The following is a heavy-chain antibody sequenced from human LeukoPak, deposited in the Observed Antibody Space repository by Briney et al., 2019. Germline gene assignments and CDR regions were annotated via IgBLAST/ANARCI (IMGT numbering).Heavy chain of an antibody. CDR2: IWYDGSTK. CDR3: ARDHGLLGAITWFFDF. Sequence: QSGGSLRLSCAASGLPFSSYGMHWVRQAPGKGLEWVAVIWYDGSTKYYADSVKGRFTVSRDNSKNTLYLQMNSLRAEDTAVYYCARDHGLLGAITWFFDFWGQGTLVTVSS. CDR1: GLPFSSYG. D-gene: IGHD5-12*01. V-gene: IGHV3-33*01. J-gene: IGHJ4*02.